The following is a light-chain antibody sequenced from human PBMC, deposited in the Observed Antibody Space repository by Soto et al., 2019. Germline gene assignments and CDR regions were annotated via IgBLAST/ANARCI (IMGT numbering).Light chain of an antibody. J-gene: IGKJ1*01. V-gene: IGKV4-1*01. CDR3: QQYYSAPTWT. Sequence: DIVMTQSPDSLAVSLGERATINCRSSQSILYSSNNKNCLAWYQQKPGQPPKLLIYWASTRESGVPDRFSGSGSETDFTLTISSLQAEDVAVYYCQQYYSAPTWTFGQGTKVEIK. CDR2: WAS. CDR1: QSILYSSNNKNC.